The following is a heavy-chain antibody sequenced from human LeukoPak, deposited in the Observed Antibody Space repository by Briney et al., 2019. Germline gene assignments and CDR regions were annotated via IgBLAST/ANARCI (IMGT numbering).Heavy chain of an antibody. Sequence: PGGSLRLSCVGAGFVFSNHVIHWVRQAPGQGLEWVSMISYDGSGKHYADSVGGRLTISRDNSKNTVYLQMNSLRAEDTAVYYCTRVGGWGSEYSPIWYGMDVWGQGTTVTVSS. V-gene: IGHV3-30*04. CDR3: TRVGGWGSEYSPIWYGMDV. CDR1: GFVFSNHV. J-gene: IGHJ6*02. CDR2: ISYDGSGK. D-gene: IGHD2/OR15-2a*01.